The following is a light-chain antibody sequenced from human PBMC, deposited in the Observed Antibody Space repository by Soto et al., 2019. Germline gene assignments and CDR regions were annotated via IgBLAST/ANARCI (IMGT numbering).Light chain of an antibody. Sequence: QSALTQPASVSGSPGQSITISCTGTSSDVGSYIYVSWYQHHPGKAPKLMIYDVSSRPSGVSNRFSGSKSGNTASLTISGLQAEDEAEYYCVSYTTFSSYVFGTGTKLTVL. CDR3: VSYTTFSSYV. CDR1: SSDVGSYIY. V-gene: IGLV2-14*01. J-gene: IGLJ1*01. CDR2: DVS.